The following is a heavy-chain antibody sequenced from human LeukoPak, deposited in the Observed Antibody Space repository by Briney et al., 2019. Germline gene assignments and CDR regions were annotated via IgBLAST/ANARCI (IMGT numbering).Heavy chain of an antibody. CDR2: ISGSGGST. D-gene: IGHD3-10*01. CDR1: GFTFSNYA. J-gene: IGHJ2*01. CDR3: AKGLVRGVWYFDL. V-gene: IGHV3-23*01. Sequence: GGSLRLSCAASGFTFSNYAMSWVRQAPGKGLEWVSAISGSGGSTYYADSVKGRFTISRDNSKNTLYLQMNSLRAEDTAVYYCAKGLVRGVWYFDLWGRGTLVTVSS.